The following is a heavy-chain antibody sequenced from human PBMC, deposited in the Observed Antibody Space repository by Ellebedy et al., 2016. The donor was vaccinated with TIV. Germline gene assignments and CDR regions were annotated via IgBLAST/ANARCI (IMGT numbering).Heavy chain of an antibody. D-gene: IGHD3-9*01. V-gene: IGHV4-39*01. CDR1: GGSISSSSYY. CDR2: IYYSGST. J-gene: IGHJ2*01. CDR3: ARHGASYDILTGYYNVRYFDL. Sequence: SETLSLXCTVSGGSISSSSYYWGWIRQPPGKGLEWIGSIYYSGSTYYNPSLKSPVTISVDTSKNQFSLKLSSVTAADTAVYYCARHGASYDILTGYYNVRYFDLWGRGTLVTVSS.